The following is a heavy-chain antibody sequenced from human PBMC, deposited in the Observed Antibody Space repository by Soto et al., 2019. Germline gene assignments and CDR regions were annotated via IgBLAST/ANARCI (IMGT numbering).Heavy chain of an antibody. CDR1: GFTFSSYW. CDR3: ARVSSLGERRTKSPRYYFDY. CDR2: IKQDGSEK. D-gene: IGHD1-1*01. V-gene: IGHV3-7*01. Sequence: PGGSLRLSCAASGFTFSSYWMSWVRQAPGKGLEWVANIKQDGSEKYYVDSVKGRFTISRDNAKNSLYLQMNSLRAEDTAVYYCARVSSLGERRTKSPRYYFDYWGQGTLVTVSS. J-gene: IGHJ4*02.